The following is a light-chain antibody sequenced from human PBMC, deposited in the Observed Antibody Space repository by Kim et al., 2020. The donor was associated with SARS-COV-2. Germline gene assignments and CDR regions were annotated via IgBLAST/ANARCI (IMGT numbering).Light chain of an antibody. Sequence: SYELTQPPSVSVSPGQTASITCSGDKLGDKYACWYQQKPGQSPVLVIYQDSKRPSGIPERFSGSNSGNTATLTISGTHAMDEADYYCPAWDSSTSYVFGT. V-gene: IGLV3-1*01. CDR2: QDS. CDR3: PAWDSSTSYV. CDR1: KLGDKY. J-gene: IGLJ1*01.